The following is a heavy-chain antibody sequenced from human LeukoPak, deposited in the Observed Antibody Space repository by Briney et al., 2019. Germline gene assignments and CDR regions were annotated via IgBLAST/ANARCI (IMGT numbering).Heavy chain of an antibody. Sequence: KPSETLSLTCTVSGGSISSSSYYWGWIRQPPGKGLEWIGSIYYSGSTYYNPSLKSRVTISVDTSKNQFSLKLSSVTAADTAVYYCARESDSSGYYYLGWFDPWGQGTLVTVSS. CDR1: GGSISSSSYY. V-gene: IGHV4-39*07. D-gene: IGHD3-22*01. J-gene: IGHJ5*02. CDR2: IYYSGST. CDR3: ARESDSSGYYYLGWFDP.